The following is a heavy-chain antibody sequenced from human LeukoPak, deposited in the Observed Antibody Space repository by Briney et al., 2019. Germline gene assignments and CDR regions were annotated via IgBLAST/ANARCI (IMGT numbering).Heavy chain of an antibody. V-gene: IGHV3-30*18. CDR1: GFTFSSYG. CDR2: ISYDGSNK. D-gene: IGHD2-2*01. Sequence: GGSLRLSCAASGFTFSSYGMHWVRQAPGKGLEWVAVISYDGSNKYYADSVKGRFTISRDNSKNTLYLQMNSLRAEDTAVYYCAKDRLEYQLLCPFDYWGQGTLVTVSS. CDR3: AKDRLEYQLLCPFDY. J-gene: IGHJ4*02.